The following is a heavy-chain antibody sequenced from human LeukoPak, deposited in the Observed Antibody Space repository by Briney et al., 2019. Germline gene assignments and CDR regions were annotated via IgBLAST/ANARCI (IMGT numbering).Heavy chain of an antibody. CDR3: AKDWMSTIINYFDY. Sequence: PGGSLRLSCVASGFTFSNYAMSWVRQTPGKGLGWVSSISGSGGSTHYADSVKGRFTISRDNSKNILYLQMNSLRAEDTAVYYCAKDWMSTIINYFDYWGQGTLVTVSS. CDR1: GFTFSNYA. CDR2: ISGSGGST. D-gene: IGHD5-12*01. V-gene: IGHV3-23*01. J-gene: IGHJ4*02.